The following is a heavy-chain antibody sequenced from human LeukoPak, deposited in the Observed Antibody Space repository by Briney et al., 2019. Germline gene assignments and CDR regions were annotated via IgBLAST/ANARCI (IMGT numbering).Heavy chain of an antibody. J-gene: IGHJ6*02. CDR3: ARVGGSRRGMDV. Sequence: SETLSLTCTVSGGSISSYYWSWIRQPPGKGLEWLGYIYYSGSTNYNPSLKSRVTISVDTSKNQFSLKLSSVTAADTAVYYCARVGGSRRGMDVWGQGTTVTVSS. D-gene: IGHD1-26*01. V-gene: IGHV4-59*01. CDR1: GGSISSYY. CDR2: IYYSGST.